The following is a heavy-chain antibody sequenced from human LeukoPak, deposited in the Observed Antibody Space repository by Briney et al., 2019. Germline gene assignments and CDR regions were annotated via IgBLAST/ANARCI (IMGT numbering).Heavy chain of an antibody. CDR3: AGMPRLGDAKFFDY. Sequence: GASVKVSCKASGGTFSSHAITWVRQAPGQGLEWMGGIIPLFGTANYAQKLQGRVTITADEYTNTAYMELSSLRSDDTAVYFCAGMPRLGDAKFFDYWGQGTLVTVSS. D-gene: IGHD2-21*02. CDR1: GGTFSSHA. J-gene: IGHJ4*02. V-gene: IGHV1-69*01. CDR2: IIPLFGTA.